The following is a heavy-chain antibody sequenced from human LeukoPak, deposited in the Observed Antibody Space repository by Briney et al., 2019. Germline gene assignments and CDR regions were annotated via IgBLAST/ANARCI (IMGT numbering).Heavy chain of an antibody. CDR2: INAGNGNT. Sequence: WASVKVSCKASGYTFTSYAMHWVRQAPGQRLEWMGWINAGNGNTKYSRKFQGRVTITRDTSASTAYMELSSLRSEDTAVYYCARDRVPSSGALTYWGQGTLVTVSS. CDR1: GYTFTSYA. CDR3: ARDRVPSSGALTY. J-gene: IGHJ4*02. D-gene: IGHD6-19*01. V-gene: IGHV1-3*01.